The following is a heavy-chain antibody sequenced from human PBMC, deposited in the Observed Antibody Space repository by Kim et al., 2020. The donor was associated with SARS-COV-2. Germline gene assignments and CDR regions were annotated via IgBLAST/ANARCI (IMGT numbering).Heavy chain of an antibody. CDR1: GGTFSSYA. V-gene: IGHV1-69*04. D-gene: IGHD2-2*01. Sequence: SVKVSCKASGGTFSSYAISWVRQAPGQGLEWMGRIIPILGIANYAQKFQGRVTITADKSTSTAYMELSSLRSEDTAVYYCATMSSLGDIVVVPAAMGGWFDPWGQGTLVTVSS. CDR2: IIPILGIA. CDR3: ATMSSLGDIVVVPAAMGGWFDP. J-gene: IGHJ5*02.